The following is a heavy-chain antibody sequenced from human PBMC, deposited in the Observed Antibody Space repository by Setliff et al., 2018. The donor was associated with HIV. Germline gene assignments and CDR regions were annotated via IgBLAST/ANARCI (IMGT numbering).Heavy chain of an antibody. Sequence: ASVKVSCKASGFSFTTYFMHWVRQAPGKGLEWMGRVDPEDGETIYAERFQGRVSLTIDTSASTAYMELRSLRSDDTAVYYCARDDGGYNYAEAFDVWGQGTMVTVSS. CDR3: ARDDGGYNYAEAFDV. CDR2: VDPEDGET. V-gene: IGHV1-69-2*01. J-gene: IGHJ3*01. CDR1: GFSFTTYF. D-gene: IGHD3-16*01.